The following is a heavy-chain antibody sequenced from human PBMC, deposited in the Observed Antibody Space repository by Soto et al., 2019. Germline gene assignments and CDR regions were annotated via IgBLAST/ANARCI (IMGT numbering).Heavy chain of an antibody. D-gene: IGHD3-3*01. CDR3: AKAGPSDYDFWSGYNKNYYYYYMDV. V-gene: IGHV3-33*06. CDR2: IWYDGSNK. J-gene: IGHJ6*03. CDR1: GFTFSSYG. Sequence: GGSLRLSCAASGFTFSSYGMHWVRQAPGKGLEWVAVIWYDGSNKYYADSVKGRFTISRDNSKNTLYLQMNSLRAEDTAVYYCAKAGPSDYDFWSGYNKNYYYYYMDVWGKGTTVTVSS.